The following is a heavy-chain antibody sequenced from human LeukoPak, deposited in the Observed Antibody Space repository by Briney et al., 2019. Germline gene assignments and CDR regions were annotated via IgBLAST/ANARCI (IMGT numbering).Heavy chain of an antibody. J-gene: IGHJ4*02. D-gene: IGHD4-17*01. Sequence: SETLSLTCTVSGGSISTYYWNWIRQPPGKGLEWIGYIYYSGRTNYNPSLKSRVSISIDTSKNQFSLKLSSVTAADTAFYYCARLDLYGDYPPGNYWGQGTLVAVSS. CDR1: GGSISTYY. V-gene: IGHV4-59*01. CDR2: IYYSGRT. CDR3: ARLDLYGDYPPGNY.